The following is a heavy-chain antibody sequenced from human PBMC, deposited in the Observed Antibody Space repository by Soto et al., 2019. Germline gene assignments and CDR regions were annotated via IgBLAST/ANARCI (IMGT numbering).Heavy chain of an antibody. CDR1: GGTFSSYA. CDR2: IIPIFGTA. D-gene: IGHD3-22*01. CDR3: ARAPPYYGSSGYLDY. J-gene: IGHJ4*02. Sequence: SVKVSCKASGGTFSSYAISWVRQAPGQGLEWMGGIIPIFGTANYAQKFQGRVTITADKSTSTAYMELSSLRSEDTAVYYCARAPPYYGSSGYLDYWGQGTLVTVSS. V-gene: IGHV1-69*06.